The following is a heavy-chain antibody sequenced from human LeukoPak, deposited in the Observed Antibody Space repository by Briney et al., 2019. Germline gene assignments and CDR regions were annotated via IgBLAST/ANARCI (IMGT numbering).Heavy chain of an antibody. Sequence: SSETLSLTCTVSGGSISSYYWSWIRQPAGKGLEWIGRIYTSGSTNYNPSLKSRVTMSVDTSKNQFSLKPGSVTAADTAVYYCARVNDFWSGYSYYFDYWGQGTLVTVSS. J-gene: IGHJ4*02. D-gene: IGHD3-3*01. CDR3: ARVNDFWSGYSYYFDY. CDR2: IYTSGST. CDR1: GGSISSYY. V-gene: IGHV4-4*07.